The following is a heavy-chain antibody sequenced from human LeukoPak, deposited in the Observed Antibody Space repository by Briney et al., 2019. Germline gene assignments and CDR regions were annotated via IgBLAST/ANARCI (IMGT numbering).Heavy chain of an antibody. V-gene: IGHV4-59*08. D-gene: IGHD6-6*01. J-gene: IGHJ4*02. CDR3: ARHRAYSSSSPFDH. CDR2: IYYTGST. Sequence: SETLSLTCSVSGGSISSLYWSWIRQPPGKGLEWIGYIYYTGSTNYNPSLKSRVTMFVDMSKNQFSLRLSSVTTADTAVYYCARHRAYSSSSPFDHWGQGTLVTVSS. CDR1: GGSISSLY.